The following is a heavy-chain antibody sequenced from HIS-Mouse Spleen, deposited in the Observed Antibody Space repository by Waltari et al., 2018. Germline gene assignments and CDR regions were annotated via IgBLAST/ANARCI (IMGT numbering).Heavy chain of an antibody. Sequence: QVQLQESGPGLVKPSQTLSLTCTVSGGPISSGGYYWRWIRQHPGKGLEWIGYIYYSGSTYYNPSLKSRVTISVDTSKNQFSLKLSSVTAADTAVYYCARSGYSSSWYGFDYWGQGTLVTVSS. CDR2: IYYSGST. D-gene: IGHD6-13*01. V-gene: IGHV4-31*03. CDR1: GGPISSGGYY. CDR3: ARSGYSSSWYGFDY. J-gene: IGHJ4*02.